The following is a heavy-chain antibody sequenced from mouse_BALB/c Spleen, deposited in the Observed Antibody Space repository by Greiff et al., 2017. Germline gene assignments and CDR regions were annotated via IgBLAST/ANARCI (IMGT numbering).Heavy chain of an antibody. CDR3: ARGGWGYSWFAY. CDR1: GFNFKDTY. V-gene: IGHV14-3*02. J-gene: IGHJ3*01. CDR2: IDPAYGNT. D-gene: IGHD2-3*01. Sequence: EVQLQESGAELVKPGASVKLSCTASGFNFKDTYMHWVKQRPEQGLEWIGRIDPAYGNTKYDPKFQGKATITADTSSNTAYLQLSSLTSEDTAVYYCARGGWGYSWFAYGGKGTLVTVAA.